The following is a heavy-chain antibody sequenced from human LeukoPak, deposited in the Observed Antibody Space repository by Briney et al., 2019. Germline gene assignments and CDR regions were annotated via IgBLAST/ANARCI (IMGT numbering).Heavy chain of an antibody. CDR3: ARDGYGDYAFDY. CDR1: GGTFSSYA. J-gene: IGHJ4*02. CDR2: IIPIFGAA. V-gene: IGHV1-69*13. Sequence: SVKVSCKASGGTFSSYAISWVRQAPGQGLEWMGGIIPIFGAANYAQKFQGRVTITADESTGTAYMELSSLRSEDTAVYYCARDGYGDYAFDYWGQGTLVTVSS. D-gene: IGHD4-17*01.